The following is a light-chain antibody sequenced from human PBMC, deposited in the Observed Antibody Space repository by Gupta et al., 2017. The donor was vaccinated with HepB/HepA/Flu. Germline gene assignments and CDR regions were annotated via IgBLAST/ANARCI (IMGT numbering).Light chain of an antibody. V-gene: IGLV2-11*01. CDR1: SSDVGGYNY. Sequence: QSALTQPRSVSGSPGQPVTISCTGTSSDVGGYNYVSWYQQHPGKAPKLMIYDVNKRPSGVPDRFSGSKSGNTASLTISGLQAEDEADYYCCSYAGSHWVFGGGTKLTVL. J-gene: IGLJ3*02. CDR2: DVN. CDR3: CSYAGSHWV.